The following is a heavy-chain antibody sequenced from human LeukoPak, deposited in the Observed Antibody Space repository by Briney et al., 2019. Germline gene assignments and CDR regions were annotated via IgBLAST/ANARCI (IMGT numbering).Heavy chain of an antibody. CDR3: ARGARPVAMRNYFDY. D-gene: IGHD2-2*01. J-gene: IGHJ4*02. V-gene: IGHV3-23*01. Sequence: PGGSLRLSCAASGFTFSSFGMSWVRQAPGKGLEWVSSLTGSGGRTYFADSVKGRFTISRDNAKKSLYLQMNSLRAEDTAVYYCARGARPVAMRNYFDYWGQGTLVTVSS. CDR2: LTGSGGRT. CDR1: GFTFSSFG.